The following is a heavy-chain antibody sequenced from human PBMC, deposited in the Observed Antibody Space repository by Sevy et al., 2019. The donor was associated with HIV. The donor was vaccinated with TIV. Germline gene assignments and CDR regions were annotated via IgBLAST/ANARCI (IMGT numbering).Heavy chain of an antibody. CDR2: MNPNSGNT. CDR3: ARVDDRASYFDY. J-gene: IGHJ4*02. D-gene: IGHD3-22*01. Sequence: ASVRVSCKASGYTFTSYDINWVRQATGQGLEWMGWMNPNSGNTGYAQKFQGRVTMTRNTSISTAYMELSSLRSEDTAVYYCARVDDRASYFDYWGQGTLVTDSS. V-gene: IGHV1-8*01. CDR1: GYTFTSYD.